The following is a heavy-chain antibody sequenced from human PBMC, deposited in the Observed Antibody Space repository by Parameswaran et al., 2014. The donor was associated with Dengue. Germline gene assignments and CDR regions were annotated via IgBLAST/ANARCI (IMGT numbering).Heavy chain of an antibody. CDR2: IYPGDSDT. CDR3: ARRGCSGGSCYSGSFDY. D-gene: IGHD2-15*01. V-gene: IGHV5-51*01. CDR1: GYSFTSYW. Sequence: GGSLRLSCKGSGYSFTSYWIGWVRQMPGKGLEWMGIIYPGDSDTRYSPSFQGQVTISADKSISTAYLQWSSLKASDTAVYYCARRGCSGGSCYSGSFDYWGQGTLVTVSS. J-gene: IGHJ4*02.